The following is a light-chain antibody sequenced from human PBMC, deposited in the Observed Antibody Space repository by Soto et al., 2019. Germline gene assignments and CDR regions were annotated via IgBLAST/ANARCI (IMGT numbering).Light chain of an antibody. J-gene: IGLJ1*01. CDR2: DVS. Sequence: QSALTQPASVSGSPGQSITISCTGTSSDVGGYNYVSWYQQHPGKAPKLIIYDVSNRPSGVSNRFSGSKSGNTASLTISGLQAEDEADYYCGTWDDRLDGNYVFGTGTQLTVL. V-gene: IGLV2-14*01. CDR3: GTWDDRLDGNYV. CDR1: SSDVGGYNY.